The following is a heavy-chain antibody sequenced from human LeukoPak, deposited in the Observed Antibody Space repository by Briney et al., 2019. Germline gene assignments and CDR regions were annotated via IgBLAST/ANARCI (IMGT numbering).Heavy chain of an antibody. Sequence: PGRSLGLSCAASGLTFRSNDMHWVRQAPGKGLEWVAVISSDGSNEDYADSVKGRFTISRDNSKDTLYLQMNSLRAEDTAVYYCARRATALDYWGQGTLVTVSS. V-gene: IGHV3-30*01. CDR1: GLTFRSND. CDR3: ARRATALDY. D-gene: IGHD5-18*01. CDR2: ISSDGSNE. J-gene: IGHJ4*02.